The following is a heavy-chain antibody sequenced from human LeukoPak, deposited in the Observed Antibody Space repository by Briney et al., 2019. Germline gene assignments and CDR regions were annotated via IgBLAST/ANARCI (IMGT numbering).Heavy chain of an antibody. CDR3: ASSAWAT. D-gene: IGHD2-2*01. J-gene: IGHJ4*02. Sequence: ASVKVSCKASGYTFTSYGISWVRQAPGQGLEWMGWISAYNGNTNYAQKFQGRVTMTRNTSISTAYMELSSLRSGDTAVYYCASSAWATWGQGTLVTVSS. V-gene: IGHV1-18*01. CDR1: GYTFTSYG. CDR2: ISAYNGNT.